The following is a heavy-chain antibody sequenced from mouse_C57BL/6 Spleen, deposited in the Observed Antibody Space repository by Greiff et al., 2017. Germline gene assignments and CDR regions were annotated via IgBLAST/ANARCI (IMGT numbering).Heavy chain of an antibody. V-gene: IGHV1-81*01. Sequence: QVQLKESGAELARPGASVKLSCKASGYTFTSYGIRWVKQRTGQGLEWIGEIYPRSGNTYYNAKFKGKATLTADKSSSTAYMELRSLTSEDSAVYFCTRRDYYGSFGYWGHGTTLTVSS. CDR2: IYPRSGNT. CDR1: GYTFTSYG. CDR3: TRRDYYGSFGY. J-gene: IGHJ2*01. D-gene: IGHD1-1*01.